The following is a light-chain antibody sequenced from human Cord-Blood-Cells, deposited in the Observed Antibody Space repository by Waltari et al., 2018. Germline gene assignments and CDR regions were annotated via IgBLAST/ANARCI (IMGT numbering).Light chain of an antibody. CDR1: QSVLYSSNNKNY. CDR3: QQYYSTPYS. Sequence: DILMTQSPDSLDVSLGERDTIHCKSSQSVLYSSNNKNYLAWYQQKPGQPPKLLIYWASTRESGVPDRFSGSGSGTDFTLTISSLQAEDVAVYYCQQYYSTPYSFGQGTKLEIK. V-gene: IGKV4-1*01. J-gene: IGKJ2*03. CDR2: WAS.